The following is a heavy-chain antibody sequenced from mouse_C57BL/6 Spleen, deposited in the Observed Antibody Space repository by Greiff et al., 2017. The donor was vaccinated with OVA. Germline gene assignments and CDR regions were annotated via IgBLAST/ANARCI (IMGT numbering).Heavy chain of an antibody. CDR3: AREEGYYGSFDY. V-gene: IGHV1-80*01. CDR2: IYPGDGDT. J-gene: IGHJ2*01. Sequence: QVQLKQSGAELVKPGASVKISCKASGYAFSSYWMNWVKQRPGKGLEWIGQIYPGDGDTNYNGKFKGKATLTADKSSSTAYMQLSSLTSEDSAVYFCAREEGYYGSFDYWGKGTTLTVSS. CDR1: GYAFSSYW. D-gene: IGHD1-1*01.